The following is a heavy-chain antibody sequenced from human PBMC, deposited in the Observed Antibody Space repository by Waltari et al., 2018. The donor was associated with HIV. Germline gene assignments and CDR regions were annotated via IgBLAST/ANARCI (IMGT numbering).Heavy chain of an antibody. CDR3: ARDLGLDIVATRPGNYYYGMDV. CDR2: IYYSGST. J-gene: IGHJ6*02. D-gene: IGHD5-12*01. V-gene: IGHV4-59*01. CDR1: GGSISSYY. Sequence: QVQLQESGPGLVKPSETLSLTCTVSGGSISSYYWSWIRQPPGKGLEWIGYIYYSGSTNYNPSLKSRVTISVDTSKNQFSLKLSSVTDADTAVYYCARDLGLDIVATRPGNYYYGMDVWGQGTTVTVSS.